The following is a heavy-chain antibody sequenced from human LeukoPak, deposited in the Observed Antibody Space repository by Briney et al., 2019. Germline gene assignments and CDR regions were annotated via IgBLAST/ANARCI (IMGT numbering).Heavy chain of an antibody. D-gene: IGHD6-13*01. V-gene: IGHV3-7*01. CDR3: ARAASTGTVDY. J-gene: IGHJ4*02. Sequence: GGSLRLSCAASRFTFGIYWMSWVRQAPGKALEWVANINQDGSETYYVVSVEGRFTISRDNTKNSLYLQMNSLRAEDTALYYCARAASTGTVDYWGQGTLVTVSS. CDR2: INQDGSET. CDR1: RFTFGIYW.